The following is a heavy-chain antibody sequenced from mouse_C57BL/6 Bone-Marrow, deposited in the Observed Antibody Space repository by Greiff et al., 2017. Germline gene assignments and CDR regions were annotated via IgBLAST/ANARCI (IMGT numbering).Heavy chain of an antibody. D-gene: IGHD2-5*01. Sequence: VQGVESGPGLVAPSQSLSITCTVSGFSLTSYAISWVRQPPGKGLEWLGVIWTGGGTHYNSALKSRLSISKDNSKSQVFLKMNILQTDDTARYYWARNGEGSAYYSNFVFDYWGQGTTLTVSS. J-gene: IGHJ2*01. CDR2: IWTGGGT. CDR1: GFSLTSYA. V-gene: IGHV2-9-1*01. CDR3: ARNGEGSAYYSNFVFDY.